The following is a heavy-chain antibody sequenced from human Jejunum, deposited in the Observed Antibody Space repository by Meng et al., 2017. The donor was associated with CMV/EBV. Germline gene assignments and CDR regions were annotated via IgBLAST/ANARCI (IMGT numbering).Heavy chain of an antibody. Sequence: TLTDHAMHWVREAPGKGLEWVSGITWNGVTIGYADSVKGRFTISRDNAKNSVYLQMNSLRAEDTALYYCARDYQLYYYHYYGMDVWGQGTTVTVSS. CDR1: TLTDHA. CDR3: ARDYQLYYYHYYGMDV. CDR2: ITWNGVTI. J-gene: IGHJ6*02. V-gene: IGHV3-9*01. D-gene: IGHD2-2*01.